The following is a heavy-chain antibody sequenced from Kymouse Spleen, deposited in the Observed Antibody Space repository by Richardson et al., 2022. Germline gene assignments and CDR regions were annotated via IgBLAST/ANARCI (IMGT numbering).Heavy chain of an antibody. Sequence: QVQLQESGPGLVKPSETLSLTCTVSGGSVSSGSYYWSWIRQPPGKGLEWIGYIYYSGSTNYNPSLKSRVTISVDTSKNQFSLKLSSVTAADTAVYYCAREGNFYYFDYWGQGTLVTVSS. CDR1: GGSVSSGSYY. J-gene: IGHJ4*02. CDR3: AREGNFYYFDY. D-gene: IGHD1-7*01. V-gene: IGHV4-61*01. CDR2: IYYSGST.